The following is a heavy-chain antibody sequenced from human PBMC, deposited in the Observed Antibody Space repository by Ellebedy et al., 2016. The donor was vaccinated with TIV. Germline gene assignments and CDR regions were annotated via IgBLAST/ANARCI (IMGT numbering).Heavy chain of an antibody. CDR2: IIPMFGTA. D-gene: IGHD3-10*01. Sequence: AASVKVSCKAYGGTFSSYAISWVRQAPGQGLEWMGGIIPMFGTANYAQKFQGRVTITADESTSTAYMELSSLRSDDTAVYYCARVTMLRGVTTDYWGQGTLVTVSS. CDR3: ARVTMLRGVTTDY. J-gene: IGHJ4*02. CDR1: GGTFSSYA. V-gene: IGHV1-69*13.